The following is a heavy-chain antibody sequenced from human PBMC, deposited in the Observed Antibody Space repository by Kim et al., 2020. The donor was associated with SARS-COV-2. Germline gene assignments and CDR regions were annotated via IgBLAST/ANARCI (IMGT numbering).Heavy chain of an antibody. Sequence: KYYVDSVKSRLPNYRDNTQNAVYLQMNSLTVEEAAVYYCARDTDFGRFEIWGQGTMVTVSS. CDR2: K. J-gene: IGHJ3*02. V-gene: IGHV3-7*01. D-gene: IGHD3-10*01. CDR3: ARDTDFGRFEI.